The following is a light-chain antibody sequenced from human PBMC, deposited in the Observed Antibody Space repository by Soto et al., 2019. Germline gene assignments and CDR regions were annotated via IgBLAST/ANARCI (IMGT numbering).Light chain of an antibody. Sequence: PAERVTLSCSASQSVSSSYLTWYQQKPGQAPGLLIYDASNRASGIPARFSGSESGTDFTLTISSLEPEDCAVYYCQQRSDWPSTCGQGTRLEIK. V-gene: IGKV3D-20*02. CDR3: QQRSDWPST. CDR2: DAS. J-gene: IGKJ5*01. CDR1: QSVSSSY.